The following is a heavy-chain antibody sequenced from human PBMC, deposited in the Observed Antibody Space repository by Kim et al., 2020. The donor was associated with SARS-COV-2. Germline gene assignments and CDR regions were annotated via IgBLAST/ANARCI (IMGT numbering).Heavy chain of an antibody. D-gene: IGHD3-22*01. V-gene: IGHV4-34*01. CDR3: ARGPVVVIYYYYGMDV. J-gene: IGHJ6*02. Sequence: LKSRVTISVETSKNQFSLKLSSVTAADTAVYYCARGPVVVIYYYYGMDVWGQGTTVTVSS.